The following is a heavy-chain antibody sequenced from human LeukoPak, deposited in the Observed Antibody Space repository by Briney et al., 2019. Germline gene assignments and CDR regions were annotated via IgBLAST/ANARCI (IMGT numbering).Heavy chain of an antibody. D-gene: IGHD6-19*01. Sequence: GGSLRLSCAASGFTFCSYSMNWVRQAPGKGLEWVSSISSSSSYIYYADSVKGRFTISRDNAKNSLYLQMNSLRAEDTAVYYCARIAEGIAVAGTRYYYMDVWGKGTTVTVSS. CDR1: GFTFCSYS. CDR2: ISSSSSYI. CDR3: ARIAEGIAVAGTRYYYMDV. J-gene: IGHJ6*03. V-gene: IGHV3-21*01.